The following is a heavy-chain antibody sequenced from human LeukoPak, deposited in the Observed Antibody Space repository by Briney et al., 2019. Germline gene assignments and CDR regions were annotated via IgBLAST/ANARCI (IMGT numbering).Heavy chain of an antibody. V-gene: IGHV3-7*04. CDR1: GFPFSRYW. CDR3: ARLAAGSDYFDY. CDR2: IKPDGSEK. D-gene: IGHD6-13*01. J-gene: IGHJ4*02. Sequence: GGSLRLSCAASGFPFSRYWMSWVRQAPGKGLEWVANIKPDGSEKHYVDSVKGRFTFSRGNAKNSLYLQMNGLRAEDMAVYYCARLAAGSDYFDYWGQGTLVTVSS.